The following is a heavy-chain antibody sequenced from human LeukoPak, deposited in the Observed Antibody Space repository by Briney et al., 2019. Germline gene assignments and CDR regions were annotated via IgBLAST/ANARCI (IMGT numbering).Heavy chain of an antibody. J-gene: IGHJ6*02. Sequence: GSSVKVSCKASGGTFSSYAISWVRQAPGQGLEWMGRIIPIFGIANYAQKFQGRVTITADKSTSTAYMELSSLRSEDTAVYYCARGRATRDGYNQAFYGMDVWGQGTTVTVSS. V-gene: IGHV1-69*04. D-gene: IGHD5-24*01. CDR3: ARGRATRDGYNQAFYGMDV. CDR2: IIPIFGIA. CDR1: GGTFSSYA.